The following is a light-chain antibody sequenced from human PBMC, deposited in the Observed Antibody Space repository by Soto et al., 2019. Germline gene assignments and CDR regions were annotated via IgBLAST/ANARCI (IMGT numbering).Light chain of an antibody. J-gene: IGLJ1*01. CDR3: CSYAGSTTYV. V-gene: IGLV2-23*01. CDR2: EGT. Sequence: QSALTQPASVSGSPGQSITISCTGTSRDVGSYDLVSWYQHHPGKAPKLMIYEGTKRPSGVSNRFSGSKSGNTASLAIFGLQAEDEADYYCCSYAGSTTYVFGTGTKVTVL. CDR1: SRDVGSYDL.